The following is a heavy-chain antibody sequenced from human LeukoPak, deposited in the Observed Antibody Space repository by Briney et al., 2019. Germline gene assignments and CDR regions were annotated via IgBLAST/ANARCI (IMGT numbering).Heavy chain of an antibody. CDR1: GFTFDDYA. J-gene: IGHJ6*02. D-gene: IGHD2-2*01. CDR2: ISWNSGSI. Sequence: GGSLRLSCAASGFTFDDYAMHWVRQAPGKGLEWVSGISWNSGSIGCADSVKGRFTISRDNAKNSLYLQVNSLRAEDTALYYCAKDMSADTSLNYYYYYGMDVWGQGTTVTVSS. CDR3: AKDMSADTSLNYYYYYGMDV. V-gene: IGHV3-9*01.